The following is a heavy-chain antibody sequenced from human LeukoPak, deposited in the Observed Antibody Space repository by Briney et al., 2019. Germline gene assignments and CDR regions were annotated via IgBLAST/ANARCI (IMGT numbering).Heavy chain of an antibody. V-gene: IGHV1-2*02. D-gene: IGHD3-10*01. CDR3: ARGIGGYYYYMDV. CDR2: INPNTGGT. J-gene: IGHJ6*03. CDR1: GYTFTGYY. Sequence: ASVKVSCKASGYTFTGYYMHWVRQAPGQGLEWMGWINPNTGGTNYAQKFQGRVTMTRDTSTSTAYMELSRLRSDDTAVYYCARGIGGYYYYMDVWGKGTTVTVSS.